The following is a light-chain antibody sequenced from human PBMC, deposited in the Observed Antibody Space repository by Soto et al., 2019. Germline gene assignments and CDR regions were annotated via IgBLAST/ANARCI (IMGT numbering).Light chain of an antibody. CDR1: QSISSY. V-gene: IGKV1-39*01. Sequence: DIQMTQSPSSLSASVGDRVTITCRASQSISSYLNWYQQKSGEAPKFLIYGTSDLHTGVPSRFSGSGSGTDFTLTISSLQPEDCAIYYCQQSYSPPFTFGQGTKLEIK. CDR3: QQSYSPPFT. J-gene: IGKJ2*01. CDR2: GTS.